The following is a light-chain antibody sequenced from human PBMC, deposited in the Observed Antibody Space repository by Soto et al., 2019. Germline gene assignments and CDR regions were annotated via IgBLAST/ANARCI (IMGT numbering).Light chain of an antibody. Sequence: IVMTQTPLSLPVTPGEPASISCRSSHSLFDIDNGNTYLDWYQQKPGQAPRLLIYGASRRATGIPDRFSGSGSGTDFILTISRLEPEDFAVYYCQHYDNSPPSVTFGPGTKVDIK. CDR1: HSLFDIDNGNTY. J-gene: IGKJ3*01. CDR2: GAS. V-gene: IGKV2-40*01. CDR3: QHYDNSPPSVT.